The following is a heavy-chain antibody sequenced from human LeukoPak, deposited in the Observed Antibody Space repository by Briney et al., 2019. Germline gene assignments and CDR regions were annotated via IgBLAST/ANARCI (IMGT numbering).Heavy chain of an antibody. CDR3: ARDGSSVPYNWFDP. V-gene: IGHV3-21*01. J-gene: IGHJ5*02. D-gene: IGHD6-6*01. Sequence: GGSLRLSCAASGFTFSSYSMNWVRQAPGKGLEWVSSISSSSSYIYYADSVKGRFTISRDNGKNSLYLQMNSLRAEDTAVYYCARDGSSVPYNWFDPWGQGTLVTVSS. CDR1: GFTFSSYS. CDR2: ISSSSSYI.